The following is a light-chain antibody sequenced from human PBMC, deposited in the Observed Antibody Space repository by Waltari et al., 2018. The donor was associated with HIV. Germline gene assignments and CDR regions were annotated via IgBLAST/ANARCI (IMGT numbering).Light chain of an antibody. CDR2: GAS. V-gene: IGKV3-15*01. J-gene: IGKJ2*01. CDR1: HNMNRD. CDR3: QQYYAWPPRYT. Sequence: EIVMTLSPATLSVSPGERVTLSCRASHNMNRDSAWYHSKPGQSPRLLIYGASTRATGIPARFSGSGSGTEFTLTISSLQSEDFAVYYCQQYYAWPPRYTFGQGTKLEIK.